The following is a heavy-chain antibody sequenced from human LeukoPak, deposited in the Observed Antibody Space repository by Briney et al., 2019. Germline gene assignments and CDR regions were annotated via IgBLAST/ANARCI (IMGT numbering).Heavy chain of an antibody. J-gene: IGHJ4*02. CDR1: GFTFSSYG. V-gene: IGHV3-30*18. CDR3: AKVGRKYYGSGTQNFDY. Sequence: GGSLRLSCAASGFTFSSYGMHWVRQAPGKGLEWVAVISYDGSNKYYADSVKGRFTISRDNSKNTLYLQMNSLRAEDTAVYYCAKVGRKYYGSGTQNFDYWGQGTLVTVSS. D-gene: IGHD3-10*01. CDR2: ISYDGSNK.